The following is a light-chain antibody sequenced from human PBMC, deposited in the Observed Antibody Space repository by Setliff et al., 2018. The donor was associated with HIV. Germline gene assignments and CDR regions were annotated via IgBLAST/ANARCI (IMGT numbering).Light chain of an antibody. CDR2: DVT. J-gene: IGLJ1*01. Sequence: QSVLAQPRSVSGSPGQPVTISCTGTISDVGAYDSVSWYQHHPGKAPKLIINDVTKRPSGVPDRFSGSKSGNTASLTISGLQAEDEADYYCCSYAGSYASLYVFGTGTKV. V-gene: IGLV2-11*01. CDR1: ISDVGAYDS. CDR3: CSYAGSYASLYV.